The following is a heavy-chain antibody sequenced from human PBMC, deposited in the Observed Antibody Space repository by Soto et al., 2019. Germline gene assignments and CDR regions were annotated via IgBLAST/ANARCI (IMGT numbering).Heavy chain of an antibody. J-gene: IGHJ5*02. CDR1: GYTFTSYD. D-gene: IGHD3-16*02. Sequence: ASVKVSCKASGYTFTSYDINWVRQATGQGLELMGWMNPNSGNTGYAQKFQGRVTMTRNTSISTAYMELSSLRSEDTAVYYCARGGYYDYVWGSYRYLDWFDPWGQGTLVTVSS. CDR3: ARGGYYDYVWGSYRYLDWFDP. CDR2: MNPNSGNT. V-gene: IGHV1-8*01.